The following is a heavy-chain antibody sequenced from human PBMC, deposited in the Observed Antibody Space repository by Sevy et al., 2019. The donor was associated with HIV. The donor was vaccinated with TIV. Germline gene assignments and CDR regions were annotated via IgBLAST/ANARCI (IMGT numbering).Heavy chain of an antibody. CDR3: ARWSISIDY. Sequence: ASVKVSCKVSGYTLTALSMHWVRQAPGKGLEWMGTFDPEDGETRFAQKFQGRVTMTEDTSTDTVYMEMSRLKSEDTAVYYCARWSISIDYWGQGTLVTVSS. V-gene: IGHV1-24*01. J-gene: IGHJ4*02. D-gene: IGHD2-8*01. CDR2: FDPEDGET. CDR1: GYTLTALS.